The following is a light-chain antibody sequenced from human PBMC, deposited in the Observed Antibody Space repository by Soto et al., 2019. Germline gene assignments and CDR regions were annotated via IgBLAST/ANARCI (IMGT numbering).Light chain of an antibody. V-gene: IGLV2-8*01. J-gene: IGLJ2*01. Sequence: QSVLTQPPSASGSPGQSVTISCTGASSDVGAYNYVSWYQQHPGEAPKLMIYEVTERPSGVPDRFSGSKSGNTASLTVSGLQAEDEADYYCSSYAGSNNLVFGGGTKVTVL. CDR1: SSDVGAYNY. CDR2: EVT. CDR3: SSYAGSNNLV.